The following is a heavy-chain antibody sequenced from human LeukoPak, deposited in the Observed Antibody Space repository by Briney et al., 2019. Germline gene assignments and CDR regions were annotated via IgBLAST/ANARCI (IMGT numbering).Heavy chain of an antibody. CDR1: GFTFSGSA. V-gene: IGHV3-73*01. D-gene: IGHD5-18*01. J-gene: IGHJ4*02. CDR2: IRSKANSYAT. Sequence: GSLRLSCAASGFTFSGSAMHWVRQASGKGLEWVGRIRSKANSYATVYAASVKGRFTISRDDSKNTAYLQMNSLKTEDTAVYYCTVQLWSENYFDYWGQGTLVTVSS. CDR3: TVQLWSENYFDY.